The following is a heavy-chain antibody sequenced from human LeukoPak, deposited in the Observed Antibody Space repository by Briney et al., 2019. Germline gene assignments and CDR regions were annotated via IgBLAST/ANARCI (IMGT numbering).Heavy chain of an antibody. D-gene: IGHD4-23*01. Sequence: PGGSLRLSCAASGFTFSSYGMSWVRQAPGKGLEWVSAISGSGGSTYYADSVKGRFTISRDISKNTLYLQMSSLRAEDTAVYYCARRAGGYSHPYDYWGQGVLVTVSS. J-gene: IGHJ4*02. CDR3: ARRAGGYSHPYDY. CDR1: GFTFSSYG. CDR2: ISGSGGST. V-gene: IGHV3-23*01.